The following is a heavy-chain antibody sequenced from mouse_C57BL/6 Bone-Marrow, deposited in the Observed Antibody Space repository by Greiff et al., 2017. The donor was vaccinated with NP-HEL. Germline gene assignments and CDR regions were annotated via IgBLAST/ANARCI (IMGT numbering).Heavy chain of an antibody. CDR3: ARDYSNYFYAMDY. V-gene: IGHV1-26*01. J-gene: IGHJ4*01. CDR1: GYTFTDYY. CDR2: INPNNGGT. Sequence: EVQLQQSGPELVKPGASVKISCKASGYTFTDYYMNWVKQSHGKSLEWIGDINPNNGGTSYNQKFKGKATLTVDKSSSTAYMELRSLTSEDSAVYYCARDYSNYFYAMDYWGQGTSVTVSS. D-gene: IGHD2-5*01.